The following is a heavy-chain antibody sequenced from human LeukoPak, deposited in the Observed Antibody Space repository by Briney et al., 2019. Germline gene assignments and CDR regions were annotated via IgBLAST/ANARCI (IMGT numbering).Heavy chain of an antibody. CDR1: GGSFSGYY. Sequence: SETLSLTCAVYGGSFSGYYWSWIRQPPGKGLEWIGEINHSGSTNYNPSLKSRVTISVDTSKNQFSLKLSSVTAADTAVYYCARGRRRYCSGGSCPVAFDIWGQGTMVTVSS. CDR2: INHSGST. CDR3: ARGRRRYCSGGSCPVAFDI. V-gene: IGHV4-34*01. J-gene: IGHJ3*02. D-gene: IGHD2-15*01.